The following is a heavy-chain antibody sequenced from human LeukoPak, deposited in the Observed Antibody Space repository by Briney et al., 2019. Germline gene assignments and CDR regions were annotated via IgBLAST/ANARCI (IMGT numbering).Heavy chain of an antibody. D-gene: IGHD3-10*01. J-gene: IGHJ1*01. CDR3: ARSGSGSEYFQH. Sequence: GGSLRLSCAAAGFTFSSYSKNWVRQAPGKGLEWVSSISSSSSYIYYADSVKGRFTISRDNAKNSLYLQMNSLRAEDTAVYYCARSGSGSEYFQHWGQGTLVTVSS. CDR1: GFTFSSYS. CDR2: ISSSSSYI. V-gene: IGHV3-21*01.